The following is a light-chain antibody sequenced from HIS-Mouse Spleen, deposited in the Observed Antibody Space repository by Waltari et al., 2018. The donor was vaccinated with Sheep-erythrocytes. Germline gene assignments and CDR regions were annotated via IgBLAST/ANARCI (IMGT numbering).Light chain of an antibody. CDR3: AAWDDSLSGNWV. V-gene: IGLV1-47*01. CDR2: RNN. CDR1: SSNIGSNY. Sequence: QSVLTQPPSASGTPGQRVTIPCSGSSSNIGSNYLYWYQQLPGTAPKLLIYRNNQRPSGVPDRFSGSKSGTSASLAISGLRSEDEADYYCAAWDDSLSGNWVFGGGTKLTVL. J-gene: IGLJ3*02.